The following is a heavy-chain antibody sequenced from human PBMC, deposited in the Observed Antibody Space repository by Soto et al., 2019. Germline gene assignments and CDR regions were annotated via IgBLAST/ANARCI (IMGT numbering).Heavy chain of an antibody. J-gene: IGHJ4*02. D-gene: IGHD2-2*01. CDR2: IYYSGST. CDR1: GGSISSGGYY. CDR3: ASSATRLVVPAAMIV. Sequence: SETLSLTCTVSGGSISSGGYYWSWIRQHPGKSLEWIGYIYYSGSTYYKPSLKSRVTISVDTSKNQFSLKLSSVTAADTAVYYCASSATRLVVPAAMIVRGQGTLVTVSS. V-gene: IGHV4-31*03.